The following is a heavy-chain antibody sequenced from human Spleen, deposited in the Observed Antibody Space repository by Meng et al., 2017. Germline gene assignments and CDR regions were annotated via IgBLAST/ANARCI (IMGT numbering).Heavy chain of an antibody. Sequence: QVQLQQWGAGLLKPSATLSPPCAVYGGSFSCYYWSWIRQPPGKGLEWIGEINHSGSTNCNPSLKSRVTISVDTSKNQFSLKLSSVTAADTAVYYCARAGGSSWGQGTLVTVSS. V-gene: IGHV4-34*01. CDR2: INHSGST. D-gene: IGHD6-13*01. J-gene: IGHJ4*02. CDR1: GGSFSCYY. CDR3: ARAGGSS.